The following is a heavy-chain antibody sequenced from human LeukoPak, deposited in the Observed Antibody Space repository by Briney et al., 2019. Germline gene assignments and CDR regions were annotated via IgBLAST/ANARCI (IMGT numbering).Heavy chain of an antibody. V-gene: IGHV3-23*01. CDR1: GFTFSSSP. Sequence: GGSLRLSCAASGFTFSSSPMSWVRQAPGKGLDWVSGFAGSGGGTFYADSVKGRFTISRDNSQKTVYLQMNSLRAEDTALYYCAKDLGGSTDYWGQGTLVTVSS. D-gene: IGHD5-12*01. J-gene: IGHJ4*02. CDR2: FAGSGGGT. CDR3: AKDLGGSTDY.